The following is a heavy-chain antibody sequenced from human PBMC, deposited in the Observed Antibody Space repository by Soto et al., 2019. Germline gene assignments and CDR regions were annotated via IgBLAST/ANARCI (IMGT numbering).Heavy chain of an antibody. CDR3: GSGSPRSPFFY. CDR2: ISQSGNT. Sequence: SETLSLTCSIYSGSFSGYYWSWIRQPPGKGLEWIGEISQSGNTNYSPSLKSRVSISIDTSKKQFSLNLASVSAADTAVYYYGSGSPRSPFFYWGQGTLVTVSS. CDR1: SGSFSGYY. V-gene: IGHV4-34*01. D-gene: IGHD3-10*01. J-gene: IGHJ4*02.